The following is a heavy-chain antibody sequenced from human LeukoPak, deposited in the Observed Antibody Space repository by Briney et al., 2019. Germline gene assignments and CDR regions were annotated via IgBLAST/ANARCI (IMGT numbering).Heavy chain of an antibody. CDR3: AGEVDGYSSSWYDWGARAYYYYYGMDV. J-gene: IGHJ6*02. V-gene: IGHV4-39*02. D-gene: IGHD6-13*01. CDR2: IYYSGST. Sequence: ETLSLTCTVSGGSISSSSYYWGWIRQPPGKGLEWNGSIYYSGSTYYNPSLKSRVTISVDTSKNQFSLKLSSVTAADTAVYYCAGEVDGYSSSWYDWGARAYYYYYGMDVWGQGTTFTVSS. CDR1: GGSISSSSYY.